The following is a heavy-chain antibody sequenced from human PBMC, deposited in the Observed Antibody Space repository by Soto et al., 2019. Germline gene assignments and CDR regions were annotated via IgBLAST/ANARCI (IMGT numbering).Heavy chain of an antibody. J-gene: IGHJ1*01. Sequence: GGSRRLSCVASGFTFSSYTMNWVRQTPGRRLEGVAYISSSGSTIYYTDSVKGRFTVSRDNAKNSLYLQMDGLRDEDTDVYYCASGLGSSRSWGQGSRVTVSS. CDR1: GFTFSSYT. CDR2: ISSSGSTI. V-gene: IGHV3-48*02. CDR3: ASGLGSSRS. D-gene: IGHD3-10*01.